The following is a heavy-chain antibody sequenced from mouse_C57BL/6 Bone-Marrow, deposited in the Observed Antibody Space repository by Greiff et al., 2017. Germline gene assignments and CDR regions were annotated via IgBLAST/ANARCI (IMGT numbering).Heavy chain of an antibody. CDR2: IDPYNGGT. D-gene: IGHD2-1*01. CDR3: ARIYYGNYGYAMDY. J-gene: IGHJ4*01. Sequence: EVQLQQSGPVLVKPGASVKMSCKASGYTFTDYYMNWVKQSPGQSLEWIGDIDPYNGGTSYNQKFKGKATLTVDKSSSTAYMELNSLTSEDSAVDYCARIYYGNYGYAMDYWGQGTSVTVAS. CDR1: GYTFTDYY. V-gene: IGHV1-19*01.